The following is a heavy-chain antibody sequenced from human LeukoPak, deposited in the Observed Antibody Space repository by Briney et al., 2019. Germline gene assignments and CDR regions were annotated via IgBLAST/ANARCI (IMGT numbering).Heavy chain of an antibody. D-gene: IGHD2-2*01. CDR2: ISAYNGNT. V-gene: IGHV1-18*01. Sequence: ASVKVSCKASGYTFTSYGISWVRQAPGQGLEWMGWISAYNGNTTYAQKLQGRVTMTTDTSTSTAYMELRSLRSDDTAVYYCARDLGYCSSTSCYDYWGQGTLVTVSS. CDR1: GYTFTSYG. CDR3: ARDLGYCSSTSCYDY. J-gene: IGHJ4*02.